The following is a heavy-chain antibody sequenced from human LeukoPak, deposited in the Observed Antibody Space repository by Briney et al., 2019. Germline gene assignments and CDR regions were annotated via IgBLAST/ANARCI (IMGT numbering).Heavy chain of an antibody. Sequence: SETLSLTCTVSGGSISSYYWSWIRQPAGKGLEWIGRIYTSGSTNYNPSLKSRVTMSVDTSKNQFSLKLSSVTAADTAVYYCARGFGWSPPLEVFNFWAKGEMVTVSS. CDR3: ARGFGWSPPLEVFNF. D-gene: IGHD2-15*01. CDR1: GGSISSYY. CDR2: IYTSGST. J-gene: IGHJ3*01. V-gene: IGHV4-4*07.